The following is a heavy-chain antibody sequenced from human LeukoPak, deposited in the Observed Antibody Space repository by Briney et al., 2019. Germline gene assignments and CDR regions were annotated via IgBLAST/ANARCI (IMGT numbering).Heavy chain of an antibody. CDR2: IYHGGST. CDR3: ARDPYEGGFDP. Sequence: PSETLSLTCAVSGGSISSGGYSWSWIRQPPGKGLEWIGYIYHGGSTYYNPSLKSRVTISVDRSKNQFSLKLSSVTAADTAVYYCARDPYEGGFDPWGQGTLVTVSS. V-gene: IGHV4-30-2*01. D-gene: IGHD3-16*01. CDR1: GGSISSGGYS. J-gene: IGHJ5*02.